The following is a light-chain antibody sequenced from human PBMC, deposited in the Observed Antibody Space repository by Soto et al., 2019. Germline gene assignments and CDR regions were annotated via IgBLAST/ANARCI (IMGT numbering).Light chain of an antibody. CDR1: QSISSW. V-gene: IGKV1-5*03. Sequence: DIQMTQSPSTLSASVGDTVTITSLASQSISSWLAWYQQKPGKAPKLLIYKASSLESGVPSRFSGSGSGTEFTLTISSLQPDDFATYYCQQYNSYPLTFGGGTKVDIK. CDR2: KAS. J-gene: IGKJ4*01. CDR3: QQYNSYPLT.